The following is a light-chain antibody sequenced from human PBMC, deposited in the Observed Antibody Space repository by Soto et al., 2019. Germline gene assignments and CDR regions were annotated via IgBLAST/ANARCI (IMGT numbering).Light chain of an antibody. Sequence: QSALTQPPSASASPGQSVTISFTGTSSDAGRYNYVSWYQHHPGKAPKLIIYDVSQRPSGVPDRFSGSKSGNTASLPVSGLQAEDEADYYCNSYADSNTYVFGTGTKLTVL. CDR1: SSDAGRYNY. CDR2: DVS. J-gene: IGLJ1*01. V-gene: IGLV2-8*01. CDR3: NSYADSNTYV.